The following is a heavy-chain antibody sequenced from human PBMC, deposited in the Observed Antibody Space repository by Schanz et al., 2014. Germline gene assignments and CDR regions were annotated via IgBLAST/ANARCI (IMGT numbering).Heavy chain of an antibody. CDR3: ARGRVVPAAPEFDY. CDR2: IYPSGRP. D-gene: IGHD2-2*01. Sequence: QVQLQESGPGLVKSSETLSLTRTVSRASIRTYSWRWIRQPPGKGLEWIGYIYPSGRPIYNPSLQSRVTISVDTSKKQFSLNLSSVTAADTAVYYCARGRVVPAAPEFDYWGQGILVTVSS. V-gene: IGHV4-59*01. J-gene: IGHJ4*02. CDR1: RASIRTYS.